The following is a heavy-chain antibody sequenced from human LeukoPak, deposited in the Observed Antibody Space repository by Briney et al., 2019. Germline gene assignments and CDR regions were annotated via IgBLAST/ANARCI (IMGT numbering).Heavy chain of an antibody. J-gene: IGHJ5*02. V-gene: IGHV4-59*01. CDR3: ARGNNWFDP. Sequence: SETLSLTCTVSGGSISSYYWSWIRQPPPKGLEWIGYIYYSGGTNYNPSLKSRVTISVDTSKNQFSLKLSSVTAADTAVYYCARGNNWFDPWGQGALVTVSS. CDR1: GGSISSYY. CDR2: IYYSGGT.